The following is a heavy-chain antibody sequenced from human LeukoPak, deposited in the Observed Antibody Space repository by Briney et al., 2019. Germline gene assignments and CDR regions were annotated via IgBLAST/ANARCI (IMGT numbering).Heavy chain of an antibody. CDR1: GFTFSSYS. D-gene: IGHD2-2*01. CDR2: ISSSSSYI. V-gene: IGHV3-21*01. Sequence: GGSLRLSCVVSGFTFSSYSINWVRQAPGKGLEWVSSISSSSSYIYYADSVKGRFTISRDNAKNSLYLQMNSLRAEDTAVYYCATSDDIVVVSTAPPEDYWGQGTLVTVSS. CDR3: ATSDDIVVVSTAPPEDY. J-gene: IGHJ4*02.